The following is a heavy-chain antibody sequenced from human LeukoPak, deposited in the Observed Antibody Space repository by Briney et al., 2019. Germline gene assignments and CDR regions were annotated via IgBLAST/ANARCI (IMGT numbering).Heavy chain of an antibody. CDR2: IHYSGTT. J-gene: IGHJ6*03. CDR3: ATVSWFPGTSYYYMDV. CDR1: GGSMSSYY. D-gene: IGHD1-1*01. Sequence: SETLSLICTVSGGSMSSYYWSWIRQPSGKGLEWNGYIHYSGTTNYNPSLKGRVTISVDTSKNQFSLKLTSVTAADTAVYYCATVSWFPGTSYYYMDVWGKGTTVTVSS. V-gene: IGHV4-59*01.